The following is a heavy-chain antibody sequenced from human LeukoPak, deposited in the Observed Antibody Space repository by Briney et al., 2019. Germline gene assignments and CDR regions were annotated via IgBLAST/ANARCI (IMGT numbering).Heavy chain of an antibody. V-gene: IGHV3-23*01. D-gene: IGHD5-18*01. CDR1: GFTFSNYG. Sequence: GGSLRLSCAASGFTFSNYGMSWVRQAPGKGLEWVSTISGSGGSTYYADSVKGRFTISRDNSKNTLYLQMNSLRAEDTAVYYCARKGGYGLDFDYWGQGVLVTVSS. CDR3: ARKGGYGLDFDY. J-gene: IGHJ4*02. CDR2: ISGSGGST.